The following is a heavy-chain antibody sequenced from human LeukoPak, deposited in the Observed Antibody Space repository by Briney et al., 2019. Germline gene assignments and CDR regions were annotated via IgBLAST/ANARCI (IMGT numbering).Heavy chain of an antibody. V-gene: IGHV3-48*01. Sequence: GGSLRLSCAASGFTFSSYSVNWVHQAPGKGLEWVSYISSSSSTIYYADSVKGRFTISRDNAKNSLYLQMNSLRAEDTAVYYCARAQKGLLRFGELLKWGQGTLVTVSS. D-gene: IGHD3-10*01. J-gene: IGHJ4*02. CDR3: ARAQKGLLRFGELLK. CDR1: GFTFSSYS. CDR2: ISSSSSTI.